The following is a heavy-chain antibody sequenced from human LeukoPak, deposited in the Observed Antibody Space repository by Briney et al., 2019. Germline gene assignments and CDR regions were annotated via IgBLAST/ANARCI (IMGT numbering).Heavy chain of an antibody. Sequence: RAGGPLRLSCAVSGITFSSYAMSWVRQAPGKGLEWVSAINGNGASTFYADSVKGRFNISRANTKNTLYLQMISVRAEDTAVYYCAKVTHKTGTFYYFDYWGQGTLVTVSS. D-gene: IGHD1-7*01. V-gene: IGHV3-23*01. CDR1: GITFSSYA. CDR2: INGNGAST. J-gene: IGHJ4*02. CDR3: AKVTHKTGTFYYFDY.